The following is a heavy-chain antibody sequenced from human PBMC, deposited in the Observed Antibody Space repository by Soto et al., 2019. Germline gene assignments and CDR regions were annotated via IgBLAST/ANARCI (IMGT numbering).Heavy chain of an antibody. V-gene: IGHV1-8*01. CDR2: MNPNSGNT. CDR1: GYTFTSYD. J-gene: IGHJ5*02. Sequence: ASVKVSCKASGYTFTSYDINWVRQATGQGLEWMGWMNPNSGNTGYAQKFQGRVTMTRNTSISTAYMELSSLRSEDTAVYYCARSGYSYGYNPTWFDPWGQGTLVTVSS. CDR3: ARSGYSYGYNPTWFDP. D-gene: IGHD5-18*01.